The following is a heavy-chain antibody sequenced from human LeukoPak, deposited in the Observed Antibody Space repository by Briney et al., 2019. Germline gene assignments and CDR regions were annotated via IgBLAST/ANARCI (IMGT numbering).Heavy chain of an antibody. V-gene: IGHV3-30*02. CDR2: IRYDGSNK. CDR1: GFTFSSYG. J-gene: IGHJ6*03. CDR3: ARDSSEGYYYYYMDV. Sequence: GGSLRLSCAASGFTFSSYGMHWVRQAPGKGLEWVAFIRYDGSNKYYADSVKGRFTISRDNSKNTLYLQMNSLRAEDTAVYYCARDSSEGYYYYYMDVWGKGPTVTVSS.